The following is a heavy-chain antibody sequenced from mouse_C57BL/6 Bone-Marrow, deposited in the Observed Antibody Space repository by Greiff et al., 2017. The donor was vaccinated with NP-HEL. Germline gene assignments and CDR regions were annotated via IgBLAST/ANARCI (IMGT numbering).Heavy chain of an antibody. D-gene: IGHD4-1*01. V-gene: IGHV7-1*01. J-gene: IGHJ2*01. CDR3: ARGLGPYYFDY. CDR1: GFTFSDFY. Sequence: EVQLVESGGGLVQSGRSLRLSCATSGFTFSDFYMEWVRQAPGKGLEWIAASRNKANDYTTEYSASVKGRFIVSRDTSQSILYLQMNALRAEDTAIYYCARGLGPYYFDYWGQGTTLTVSS. CDR2: SRNKANDYTT.